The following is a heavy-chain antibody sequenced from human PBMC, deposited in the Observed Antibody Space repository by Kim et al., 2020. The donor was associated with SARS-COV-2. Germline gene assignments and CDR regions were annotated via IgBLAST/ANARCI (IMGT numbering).Heavy chain of an antibody. Sequence: NDNYPQNLQRRVTMTPSTSPSPAYMELRSLRSDDTAVYYCARGSHYFDYWGQGTLVTVSS. J-gene: IGHJ4*02. V-gene: IGHV1-18*01. CDR3: ARGSHYFDY. CDR2: ND.